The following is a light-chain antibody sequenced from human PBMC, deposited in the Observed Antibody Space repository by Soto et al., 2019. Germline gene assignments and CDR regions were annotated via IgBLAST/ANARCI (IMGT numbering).Light chain of an antibody. V-gene: IGKV1-39*01. CDR3: QQSYSTPRT. Sequence: DIQMTQSPSSLSAAVGDRVTITCRASQSISSYLNWFHQKPGKAPKLLIYAASSLQSGVPSRFSGSGSGTDFTLTSSSLQPEDFATYYCQQSYSTPRTFGGGTNVEIK. CDR1: QSISSY. J-gene: IGKJ4*01. CDR2: AAS.